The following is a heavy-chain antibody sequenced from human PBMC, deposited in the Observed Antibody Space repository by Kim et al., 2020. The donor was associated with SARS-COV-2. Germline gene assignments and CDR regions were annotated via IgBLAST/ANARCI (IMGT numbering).Heavy chain of an antibody. CDR2: ISSSSSYI. D-gene: IGHD2-2*01. J-gene: IGHJ4*02. Sequence: GGSLRLSCAASGFTFSSYSMNWVRQAPGKGLEWVSSISSSSSYIYYADSVKGRFTISRDNAKNSLYLQMNSLRAEDTAVYYCARLVVPAAEVSNYWGQGTLVTVSS. V-gene: IGHV3-21*01. CDR1: GFTFSSYS. CDR3: ARLVVPAAEVSNY.